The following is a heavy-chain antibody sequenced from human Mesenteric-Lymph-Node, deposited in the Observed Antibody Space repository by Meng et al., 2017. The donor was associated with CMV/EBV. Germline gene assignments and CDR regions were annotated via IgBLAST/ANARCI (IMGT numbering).Heavy chain of an antibody. CDR3: ASLDFWSGYRHDY. CDR2: ISRSGTTM. V-gene: IGHV3-48*04. J-gene: IGHJ4*02. CDR1: GFTFSSYG. Sequence: GESLKISCAASGFTFSSYGMHWVRQAPGKGLEWGSSISRSGTTMDYADSVKGRFLISRDNAKNTLYLEMHSQRAEDTAVYYCASLDFWSGYRHDYWGQGTLVTVSS. D-gene: IGHD3-3*01.